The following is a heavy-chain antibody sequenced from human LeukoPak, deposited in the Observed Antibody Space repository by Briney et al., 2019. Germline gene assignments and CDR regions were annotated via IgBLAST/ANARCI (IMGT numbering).Heavy chain of an antibody. J-gene: IGHJ1*01. D-gene: IGHD5-24*01. CDR2: IWYDGSDK. CDR3: ARGKRRDGYWASFQH. Sequence: PGRSLRPSCAASGFTFSSYGMHWVRQAPGKGLEWVAVIWYDGSDKYYADSVKGRITISRDNSKNTLYLQMNSLRAEDTAVYYCARGKRRDGYWASFQHWGQGTLVTVSS. CDR1: GFTFSSYG. V-gene: IGHV3-33*01.